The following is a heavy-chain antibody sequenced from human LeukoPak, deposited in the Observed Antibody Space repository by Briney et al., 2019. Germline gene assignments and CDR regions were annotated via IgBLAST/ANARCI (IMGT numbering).Heavy chain of an antibody. CDR2: IYPGDSDT. CDR1: GYSFTSYW. CDR3: ARHGFQDSSSWAPYYYGMDV. V-gene: IGHV5-51*01. J-gene: IGHJ6*02. D-gene: IGHD6-13*01. Sequence: GESLQISCKGSGYSFTSYWIGWVRQMPGKGLEWMGIIYPGDSDTRYSPSFQGQVTISADKSISTAYLQWSSLKASDTAMYYCARHGFQDSSSWAPYYYGMDVWGQGTTVTVSS.